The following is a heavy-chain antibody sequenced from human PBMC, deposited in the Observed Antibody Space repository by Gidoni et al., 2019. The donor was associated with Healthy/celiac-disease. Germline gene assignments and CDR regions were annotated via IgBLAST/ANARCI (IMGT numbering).Heavy chain of an antibody. Sequence: QVQLQESGPGLVKPSQTLSLTCTVSGGSISSGGYYWSWIRQHPGKGLEWIGYIYYSGSTYSNPSLQSRVTISVDTSTNQFSLKLSSVTAADTAVYYCARDTLRGTDYDYVWGSYRYSHYYYGMDVWGQGTTVTVSS. J-gene: IGHJ6*02. CDR2: IYYSGST. V-gene: IGHV4-31*03. CDR1: GGSISSGGYY. CDR3: ARDTLRGTDYDYVWGSYRYSHYYYGMDV. D-gene: IGHD3-16*02.